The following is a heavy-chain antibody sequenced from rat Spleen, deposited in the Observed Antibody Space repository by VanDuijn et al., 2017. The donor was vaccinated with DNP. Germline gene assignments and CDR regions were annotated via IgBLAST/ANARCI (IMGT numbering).Heavy chain of an antibody. D-gene: IGHD5-1*01. CDR1: GLTFSDYD. V-gene: IGHV5-20*01. J-gene: IGHJ3*01. Sequence: EVHLVQSGGGLVQPGRSLKLSCVASGLTFSDYDMAWVRQAPTKGLEWVASITNSGDSVYYRESVKGRFTISRDNAKSSLYLQMDSLRSEDTATYYCTTETANWEDWFAYWGQGTLVTVSS. CDR3: TTETANWEDWFAY. CDR2: ITNSGDSV.